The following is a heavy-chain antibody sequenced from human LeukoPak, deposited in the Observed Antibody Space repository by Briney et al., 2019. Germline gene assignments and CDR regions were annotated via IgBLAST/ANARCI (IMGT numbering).Heavy chain of an antibody. V-gene: IGHV4-39*01. D-gene: IGHD3-10*01. J-gene: IGHJ6*03. CDR2: IYYSGST. Sequence: SSETLSLTCTVTAGTIISSSYYWGWIRRPPGKGLEWIGSIYYSGSTYYSPSLKSRVTISVDTSKNQYTRKLSSVTAAYTAVYNYACAYNYGSGRVYYYSYMDVWGKGTTVTVSS. CDR1: AGTIISSSYY. CDR3: ACAYNYGSGRVYYYSYMDV.